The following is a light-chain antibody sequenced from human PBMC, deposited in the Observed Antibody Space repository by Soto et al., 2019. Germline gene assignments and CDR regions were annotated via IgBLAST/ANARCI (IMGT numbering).Light chain of an antibody. Sequence: HSALTQPPSASGSPGQSVTISCTGTSSDVGGYNYVSWYQQHPGKAPKLMIYEVSKRPSGVPDRFSGSKSGNTASLTVSGLQFEDEADYYCSSYAGSNNYVFGTGTKVTVL. CDR2: EVS. J-gene: IGLJ1*01. V-gene: IGLV2-8*01. CDR1: SSDVGGYNY. CDR3: SSYAGSNNYV.